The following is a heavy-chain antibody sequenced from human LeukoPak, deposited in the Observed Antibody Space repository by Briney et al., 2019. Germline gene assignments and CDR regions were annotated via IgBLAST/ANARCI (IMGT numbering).Heavy chain of an antibody. CDR3: ARDTERAFDY. CDR2: ISYDGSNK. D-gene: IGHD4-17*01. CDR1: GFTFSSYA. Sequence: PGGSLRLSCAASGFTFSSYAMHWVRQAPGKGLEWVAVISYDGSNKYYADSVKGRFTISRDNSKNTLYLQMNSLRAEDTAVYYCARDTERAFDYWGQGTLVTVSS. V-gene: IGHV3-30-3*01. J-gene: IGHJ4*02.